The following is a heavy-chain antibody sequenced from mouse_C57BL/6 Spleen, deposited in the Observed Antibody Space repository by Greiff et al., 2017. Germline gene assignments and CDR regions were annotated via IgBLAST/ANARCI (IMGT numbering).Heavy chain of an antibody. CDR3: AREYYGSSYDY. CDR2: ICARSGNT. V-gene: IGHV1-81*01. Sequence: QVQLQQSGAGLARPGASVKLSCTASGYTFTSYGISWVRQRPGQGLEWIGEICARSGNTYYHEQLKGPGTLTADKSSSTAYMELRSRTSEDSAGYFCAREYYGSSYDYWGQGTTLTVSA. CDR1: GYTFTSYG. D-gene: IGHD1-1*01. J-gene: IGHJ2*01.